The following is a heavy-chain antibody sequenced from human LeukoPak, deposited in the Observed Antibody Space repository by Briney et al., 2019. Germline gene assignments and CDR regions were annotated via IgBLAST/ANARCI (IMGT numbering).Heavy chain of an antibody. Sequence: GGSLRLSCAASGFTFSSYWMHWVRQAPGKGLVWVSRINSDGSSTSYADSVKGRFTISRDSAKNTLYLQMNSLRAEDTAVYYCAREYYDILTRYPPRFDPWGQGTLVTVSS. CDR1: GFTFSSYW. CDR3: AREYYDILTRYPPRFDP. D-gene: IGHD3-9*01. V-gene: IGHV3-74*01. J-gene: IGHJ5*02. CDR2: INSDGSST.